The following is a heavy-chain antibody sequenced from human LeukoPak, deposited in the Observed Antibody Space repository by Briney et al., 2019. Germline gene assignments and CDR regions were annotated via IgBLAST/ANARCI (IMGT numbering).Heavy chain of an antibody. CDR1: GYTLTDFY. CDR3: ARDPGAQIYAGTLANDY. V-gene: IGHV1-2*02. CDR2: INPDSGVT. J-gene: IGHJ4*02. D-gene: IGHD6-13*01. Sequence: ASVKVSCKASGYTLTDFYIHWMRQAPGQRLEWLGWINPDSGVTNYAQKFQGRVTMTRDTSISTVYMELSSLTSDDTAIYYCARDPGAQIYAGTLANDYWGQGTLVTVSS.